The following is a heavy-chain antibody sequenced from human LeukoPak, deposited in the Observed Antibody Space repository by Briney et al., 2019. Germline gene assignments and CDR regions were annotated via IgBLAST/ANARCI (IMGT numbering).Heavy chain of an antibody. Sequence: SETLSLTCTVSGGSISSYYWSWIRQPPGKGLEWIGYIYYSGSTNYNPSLKSRVTISVDTSKNQLSLKLSSVTAADTAVYYCARGPNNYYYELWGQGTLVTVSS. CDR1: GGSISSYY. CDR3: ARGPNNYYYEL. J-gene: IGHJ4*02. V-gene: IGHV4-59*01. CDR2: IYYSGST. D-gene: IGHD3-22*01.